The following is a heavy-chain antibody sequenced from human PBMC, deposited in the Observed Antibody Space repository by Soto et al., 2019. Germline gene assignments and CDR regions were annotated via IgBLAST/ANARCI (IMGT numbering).Heavy chain of an antibody. J-gene: IGHJ4*02. Sequence: QVQLVQSGAEVKKPGSSVKVSCKASGGTFSSYAISWVRQAPGQGLEWMGGIIPIVGTANYAQKFQGRVMITADKSTSTAYMELSSLRSEDTAVYYCARGGPGASIAAAAQAYYYWGQGTLVTVSS. CDR1: GGTFSSYA. CDR2: IIPIVGTA. D-gene: IGHD6-13*01. V-gene: IGHV1-69*06. CDR3: ARGGPGASIAAAAQAYYY.